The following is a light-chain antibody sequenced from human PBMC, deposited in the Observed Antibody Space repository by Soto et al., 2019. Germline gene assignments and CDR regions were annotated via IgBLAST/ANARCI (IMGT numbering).Light chain of an antibody. Sequence: DIEMTQSPPILSVSPGEGATLSCRASQRLSTNLAWYQHIPGQAPRLLIVSSSRRPTDVPARFSGSGSGTDFTLTISSLQSEDSAFYYCQQYNNLPPTFGQGTKVEVK. CDR1: QRLSTN. CDR3: QQYNNLPPT. V-gene: IGKV3-15*01. J-gene: IGKJ1*01. CDR2: SSS.